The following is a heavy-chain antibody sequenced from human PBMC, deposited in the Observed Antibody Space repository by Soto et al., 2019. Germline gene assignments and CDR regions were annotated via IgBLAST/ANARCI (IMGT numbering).Heavy chain of an antibody. Sequence: GGSLRLSCAASGFTFDDYAMHWVRQAPGKGLEWVSGISWNSGSIGYADSVKGRFTISRDNAKNSLYLQMNSLRAEDTALYYCAKDQTDYGDYGRKETYYFDYWGQGTLVTVSS. D-gene: IGHD4-17*01. CDR2: ISWNSGSI. CDR1: GFTFDDYA. CDR3: AKDQTDYGDYGRKETYYFDY. J-gene: IGHJ4*02. V-gene: IGHV3-9*01.